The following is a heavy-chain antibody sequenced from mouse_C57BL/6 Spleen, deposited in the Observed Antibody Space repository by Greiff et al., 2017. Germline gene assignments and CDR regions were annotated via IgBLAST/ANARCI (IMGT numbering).Heavy chain of an antibody. D-gene: IGHD2-4*01. Sequence: EVQGVESGGGLVKPGGSLKLSCAASGFTFSSYAMSWVRQTPEQRLEWVATISDGGSYTYYPDNVKGRFTISRDNAKNNLYLQMSHLKSEDTAMYYCARDDSGYFDYWGQGTTRTVSS. CDR3: ARDDSGYFDY. CDR2: ISDGGSYT. V-gene: IGHV5-4*01. J-gene: IGHJ2*01. CDR1: GFTFSSYA.